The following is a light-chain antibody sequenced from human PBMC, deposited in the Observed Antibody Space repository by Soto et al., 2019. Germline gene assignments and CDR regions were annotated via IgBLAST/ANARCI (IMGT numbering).Light chain of an antibody. CDR2: STN. V-gene: IGLV1-44*01. J-gene: IGLJ1*01. CDR1: SSNIGSNI. CDR3: AAWDDRLNGYV. Sequence: QSVLTQSPSASGTPGQRVTISCSGSSSNIGSNIVHWFQQLPGAAPKLLIFSTNQRPSGVPDRFSGSKSGTSASLAISGLQSNDEADYYCAAWDDRLNGYVFGTGTKVTVL.